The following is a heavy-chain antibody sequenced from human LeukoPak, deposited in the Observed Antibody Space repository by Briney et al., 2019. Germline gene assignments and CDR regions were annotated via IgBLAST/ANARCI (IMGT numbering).Heavy chain of an antibody. V-gene: IGHV3-23*01. CDR1: GFTFSSYA. CDR3: TKGLGAAAGRWFDP. CDR2: ISGSGGST. J-gene: IGHJ5*02. Sequence: GGSLRLSCAASGFTFSSYAMSWVRQAPGKGLEWVSAISGSGGSTYYADSVKGRFTISRDNSKNTLYLQMDSLRAEDTAVYYCTKGLGAAAGRWFDPWGQGTLVTVSS. D-gene: IGHD6-13*01.